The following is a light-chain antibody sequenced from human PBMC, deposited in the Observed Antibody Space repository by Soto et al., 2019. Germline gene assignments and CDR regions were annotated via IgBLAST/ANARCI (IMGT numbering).Light chain of an antibody. CDR3: QQYDSFHMYT. J-gene: IGKJ2*01. CDR2: DAS. V-gene: IGKV1-33*01. CDR1: QDIADY. Sequence: DIQMTQSPSSLSASVGDRVTITCQASQDIADYLNWYQLKPGKAPKLLIYDASNLEAGVPSRFTGAGSGTDFSFTISSLQPKDVATYVCQQYDSFHMYTCGQGTKVEI.